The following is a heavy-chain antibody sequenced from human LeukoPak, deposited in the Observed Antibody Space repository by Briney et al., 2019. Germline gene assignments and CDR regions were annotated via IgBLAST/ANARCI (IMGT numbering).Heavy chain of an antibody. D-gene: IGHD1-14*01. Sequence: SETLSLTCTVSGGSISSYYWSWIRQPPGKGLEWIGYIYYSGSTNYNPPLKSRVTISVDTSKIQCSLKLSSVTAADTAVYYCARHRNHYTFPTLQIDYWGQGTLVTVSS. CDR1: GGSISSYY. CDR2: IYYSGST. V-gene: IGHV4-59*08. J-gene: IGHJ4*02. CDR3: ARHRNHYTFPTLQIDY.